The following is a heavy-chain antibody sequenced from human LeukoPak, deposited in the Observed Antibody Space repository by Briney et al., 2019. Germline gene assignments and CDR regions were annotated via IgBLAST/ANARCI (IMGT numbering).Heavy chain of an antibody. CDR2: ISVGGDNT. J-gene: IGHJ6*02. V-gene: IGHV3-23*01. CDR3: AKDKPIISTRINGMDV. Sequence: GGSLRLSCAASGFTFSSYVMNWVRQSRGKGLEGVSGISVGGDNTDYADSVKGRFIISRDNSKNTLYLQMNSLRAEDTAVYYCAKDKPIISTRINGMDVWGQGTTVTVSS. CDR1: GFTFSSYV. D-gene: IGHD1-1*01.